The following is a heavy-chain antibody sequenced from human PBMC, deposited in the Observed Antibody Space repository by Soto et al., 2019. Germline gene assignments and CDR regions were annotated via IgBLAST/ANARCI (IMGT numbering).Heavy chain of an antibody. Sequence: GASVKVSCKASGYTFTSYAMHWVRQAPGQRLEWMGWINAGNGNTKYSQKFKGRVTITRDTSASTAYMELSSLRSEDTAVYYCARDFLFGSGWYRPNPYGSDAFDIWGQGTMVTVSS. CDR1: GYTFTSYA. CDR3: ARDFLFGSGWYRPNPYGSDAFDI. CDR2: INAGNGNT. D-gene: IGHD6-19*01. V-gene: IGHV1-3*01. J-gene: IGHJ3*02.